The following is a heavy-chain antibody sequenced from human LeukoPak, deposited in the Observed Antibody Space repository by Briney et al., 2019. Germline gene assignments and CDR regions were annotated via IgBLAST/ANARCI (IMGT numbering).Heavy chain of an antibody. V-gene: IGHV3-7*01. J-gene: IGHJ4*02. D-gene: IGHD1-26*01. CDR2: IKEDGSEK. CDR3: GRSGIVTTAVPF. Sequence: QPGGSLRLSCAASGFSFSSYWMSWVRQAPGKGLEWVANIKEDGSEKNYVDSVKGRFTISRDNAKNSLYLQMNTLRAEDTAVHYCGRSGIVTTAVPFWGQGTLVTVSS. CDR1: GFSFSSYW.